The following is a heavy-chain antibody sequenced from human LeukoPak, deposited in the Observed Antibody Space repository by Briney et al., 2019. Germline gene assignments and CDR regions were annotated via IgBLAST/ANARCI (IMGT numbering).Heavy chain of an antibody. CDR1: GGSISSGGYY. J-gene: IGHJ4*02. CDR2: IYYSGST. Sequence: KPSETLSLTCTVSGGSISSGGYYWSWIRQPPGKGLEYIGHIYYSGSTYYSPSLRSRVIISADTSKNHFSLKVNFVTAADTAIYFCARGTGDDSGGYQDSWGQGTLVTVSS. CDR3: ARGTGDDSGGYQDS. D-gene: IGHD3-22*01. V-gene: IGHV4-30-4*08.